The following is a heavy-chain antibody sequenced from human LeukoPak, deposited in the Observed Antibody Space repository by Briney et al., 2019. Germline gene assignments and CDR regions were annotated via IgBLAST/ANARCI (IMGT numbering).Heavy chain of an antibody. D-gene: IGHD5-18*01. Sequence: SEALSLTCAVYGGSFSGYYWSWIRQPPGKGLEWIGEINHSGSTNYNPSLKSRVTISVDTSKSQFSLKLSSVTAADTAEYYCARKGAQGQLWLGPRLYYFDYWGQGTLVTVSS. CDR2: INHSGST. CDR1: GGSFSGYY. V-gene: IGHV4-34*01. J-gene: IGHJ4*02. CDR3: ARKGAQGQLWLGPRLYYFDY.